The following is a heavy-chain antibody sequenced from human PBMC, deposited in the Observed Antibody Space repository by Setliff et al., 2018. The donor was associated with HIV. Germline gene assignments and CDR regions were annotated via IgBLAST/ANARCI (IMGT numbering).Heavy chain of an antibody. CDR2: VFYSGRA. CDR3: ARVIAVAGTHSVDY. D-gene: IGHD6-19*01. Sequence: SETLSLTCTVSNGSIRSSDYYWGWIRQPPGKGLEWIGSVFYSGRAYYNPSLKSRVTISVDTSKNQFSLKLSSVTAADTAVYYCARVIAVAGTHSVDYWGQGTLVTVSS. J-gene: IGHJ4*02. V-gene: IGHV4-39*01. CDR1: NGSIRSSDYY.